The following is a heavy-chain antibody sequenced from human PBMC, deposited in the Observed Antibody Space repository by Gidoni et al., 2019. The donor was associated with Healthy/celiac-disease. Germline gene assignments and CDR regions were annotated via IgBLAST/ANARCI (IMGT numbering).Heavy chain of an antibody. V-gene: IGHV3-9*01. Sequence: EVQLVESGGGLVQPGRSLRLSCAASGFTFDDYAMHWVRQAPGKGLEWVSGISWNSGSIGYADSVKGRFTISRDNAKNSLYLQMNSLRAEDTALYYCAKVGRYQLLDRYYYYGMDVWGQGTTVTVSS. J-gene: IGHJ6*02. CDR1: GFTFDDYA. D-gene: IGHD2-2*02. CDR3: AKVGRYQLLDRYYYYGMDV. CDR2: ISWNSGSI.